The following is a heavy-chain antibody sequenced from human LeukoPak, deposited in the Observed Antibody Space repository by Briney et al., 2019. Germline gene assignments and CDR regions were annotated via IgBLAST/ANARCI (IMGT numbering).Heavy chain of an antibody. Sequence: SQTLSLTCTVSGGSISSGSYYWSWIRQPAGKGLEWIGRIYTSGSTNYNPSLKSRVTVSVDTSKNQFSLKLSSVTAADTATYYCARGSGDAFDYWGQGTLVTVSS. V-gene: IGHV4-61*02. D-gene: IGHD5-24*01. CDR1: GGSISSGSYY. CDR2: IYTSGST. J-gene: IGHJ4*02. CDR3: ARGSGDAFDY.